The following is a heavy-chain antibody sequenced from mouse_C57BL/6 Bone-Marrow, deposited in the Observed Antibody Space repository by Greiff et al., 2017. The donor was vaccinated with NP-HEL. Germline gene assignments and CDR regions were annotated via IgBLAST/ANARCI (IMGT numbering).Heavy chain of an antibody. V-gene: IGHV6-6*01. Sequence: EVQRVESGGGLVQPGGSMKLSCAASGFTFSDAWMDWVRQSPEKGLEWVAEIRNKANNHATYYAESVKGRFTISRDDSKSSVYLQMNSLRAEDTGIYYCTIYDGYKGWFAYWGQGTLVTVSA. D-gene: IGHD2-3*01. CDR3: TIYDGYKGWFAY. CDR1: GFTFSDAW. J-gene: IGHJ3*01. CDR2: IRNKANNHAT.